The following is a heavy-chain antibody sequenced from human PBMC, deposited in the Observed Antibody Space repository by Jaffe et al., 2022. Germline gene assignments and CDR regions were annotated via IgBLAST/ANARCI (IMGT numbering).Heavy chain of an antibody. D-gene: IGHD2-15*01. Sequence: EVQLVESGGGLAQPGRSLRLSCTASGFIFDHAMHWVRQVPGKGLEWVAGINWNSDVIGYADSVKGRFTISRDNAKNSLYLQMNSLRAEDTALYYCMKDIRAGGLDYWGQGTLVTVSS. J-gene: IGHJ4*02. CDR2: INWNSDVI. V-gene: IGHV3-9*01. CDR3: MKDIRAGGLDY. CDR1: GFIFDHA.